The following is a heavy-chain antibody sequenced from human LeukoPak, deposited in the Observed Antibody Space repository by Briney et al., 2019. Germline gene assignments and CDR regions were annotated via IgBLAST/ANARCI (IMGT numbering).Heavy chain of an antibody. CDR3: ARDYYDSSGFYPGSKWFDP. CDR2: IFPGDSDT. CDR1: GYNFTNYW. V-gene: IGHV5-51*01. J-gene: IGHJ5*02. Sequence: GESLKISCKGSGYNFTNYWIAWVRQMPGKGLEWMGIIFPGDSDTRYSPSFAGHVTISVDKSISTAYLQWTSLKASDTAMYFCARDYYDSSGFYPGSKWFDPWGQGTLVTVSS. D-gene: IGHD3-22*01.